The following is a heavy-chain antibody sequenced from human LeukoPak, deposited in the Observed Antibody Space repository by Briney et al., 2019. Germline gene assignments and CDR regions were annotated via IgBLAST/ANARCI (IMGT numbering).Heavy chain of an antibody. Sequence: PGGSLRLSCAASGFTFGNYAMSWVRQAPVKGLEWVSTISGSGGSTYYADSVKGRFTISRDNSKDTLFLQMNSLRAEDMAVYYCATEGPFTVVVPTGIAGYGLDVWGQGTTVTVSS. CDR3: ATEGPFTVVVPTGIAGYGLDV. V-gene: IGHV3-23*01. CDR2: ISGSGGST. D-gene: IGHD2-2*02. J-gene: IGHJ6*02. CDR1: GFTFGNYA.